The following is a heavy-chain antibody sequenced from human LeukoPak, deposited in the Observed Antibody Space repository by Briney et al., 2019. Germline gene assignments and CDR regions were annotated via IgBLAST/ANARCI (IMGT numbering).Heavy chain of an antibody. D-gene: IGHD5-18*01. V-gene: IGHV4-59*10. J-gene: IGHJ4*02. CDR2: IIISGNT. CDR3: ARGGYNYGYIY. CDR1: GGSFSGYY. Sequence: SETLSLTCAVYGGSFSGYYWSWLRQPAGKGLEWIGHIIISGNTDYNPALESRVTISLDTSKNQFSLKLNSMTAADTAVYYCARGGYNYGYIYWGQGSLVTVSS.